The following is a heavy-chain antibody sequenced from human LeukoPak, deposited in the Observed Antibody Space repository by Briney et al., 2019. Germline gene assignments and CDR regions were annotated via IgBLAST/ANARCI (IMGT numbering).Heavy chain of an antibody. J-gene: IGHJ4*02. V-gene: IGHV5-10-1*01. D-gene: IGHD3-10*01. CDR3: ARHEVGYYYGSGSYYRSYYFDY. CDR1: GYSFTSYW. CDR2: IDPGDSYT. Sequence: GESLRISCKGSGYSFTSYWISWVRQMPGKGLEWMGRIDPGDSYTNYSPSFQGHVTISADKSISTAYLQWSNLKASDTAMYYCARHEVGYYYGSGSYYRSYYFDYWGQGTLVTVSS.